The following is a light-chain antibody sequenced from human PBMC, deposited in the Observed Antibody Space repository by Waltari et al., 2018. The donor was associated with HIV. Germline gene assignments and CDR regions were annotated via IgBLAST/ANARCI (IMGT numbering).Light chain of an antibody. CDR2: WAS. CDR3: QQYYDTPYT. V-gene: IGKV4-1*01. CDR1: QSILSTAGNRHY. Sequence: PDSLAVSLGERATINCKSSQSILSTAGNRHYLAWYQQRPGQAPNLLIYWASTRESGVPDRFSGSGSGTDFTLTISSLQAEDVAVYYCQQYYDTPYTFGQGTKLDI. J-gene: IGKJ2*01.